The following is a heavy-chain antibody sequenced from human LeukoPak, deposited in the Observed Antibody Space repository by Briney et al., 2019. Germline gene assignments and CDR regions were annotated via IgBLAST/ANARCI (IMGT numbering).Heavy chain of an antibody. J-gene: IGHJ4*02. CDR1: GYTFTGYY. Sequence: ASVKVSCKASGYTFTGYYMHWVRQAPGQGLEWMGWINPNSGGTNYAQKFQGRVTMTRDTSISTAYMELSGLRSDDTAVYYCARGKGSRVRGVITPFDYWGQGTLVTVSS. V-gene: IGHV1-2*02. CDR3: ARGKGSRVRGVITPFDY. CDR2: INPNSGGT. D-gene: IGHD3-10*01.